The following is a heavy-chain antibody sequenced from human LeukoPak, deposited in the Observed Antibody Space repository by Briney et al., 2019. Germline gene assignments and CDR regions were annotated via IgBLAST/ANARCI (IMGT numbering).Heavy chain of an antibody. J-gene: IGHJ4*02. D-gene: IGHD6-19*01. CDR2: IVVGSGNT. CDR3: AANGYSSGWYY. Sequence: GASVKVSCKASGFTFTSSAMQWVRQARAQRLEWIGWIVVGSGNTNYAQKFQERVTITRDMSTSTAYMELSSLRSEDTAVYYCAANGYSSGWYYWGQGTLVTVSS. CDR1: GFTFTSSA. V-gene: IGHV1-58*02.